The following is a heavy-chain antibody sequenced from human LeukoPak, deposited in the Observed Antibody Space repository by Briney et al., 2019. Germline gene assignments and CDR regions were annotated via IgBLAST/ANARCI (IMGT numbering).Heavy chain of an antibody. D-gene: IGHD2-2*01. CDR3: ARECSSTSCPNDAFDI. Sequence: GGSLRLSCAASGFTFSSYSMNWVRQAPGKGLEWVSYISNSSSTIYYADSVKGRFTISRDNAKNSLYLQMNSLRAEDTAVYYCARECSSTSCPNDAFDIWGQGTMVTVSS. J-gene: IGHJ3*02. CDR1: GFTFSSYS. CDR2: ISNSSSTI. V-gene: IGHV3-48*01.